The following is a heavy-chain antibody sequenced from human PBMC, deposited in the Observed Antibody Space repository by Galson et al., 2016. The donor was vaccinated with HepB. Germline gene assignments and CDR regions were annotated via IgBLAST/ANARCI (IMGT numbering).Heavy chain of an antibody. CDR2: ISGSGSTI. Sequence: SLRLSCAASGFTFSSYSMNWVRQAPGKGLEWVSYISGSGSTIYYPDSLRGRFTISRDNAKNSMHLQMNSLRDEDTAVYYCTREKPDYGRYYGMDVWGQGTTVTVSS. J-gene: IGHJ6*02. D-gene: IGHD4/OR15-4a*01. CDR1: GFTFSSYS. V-gene: IGHV3-48*02. CDR3: TREKPDYGRYYGMDV.